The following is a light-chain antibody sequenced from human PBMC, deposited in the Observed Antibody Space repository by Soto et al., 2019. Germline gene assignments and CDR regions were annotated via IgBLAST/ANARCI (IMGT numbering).Light chain of an antibody. J-gene: IGKJ2*01. CDR3: QQYNSYSYT. CDR1: QSISSW. Sequence: DIQMTQSPSTLSASVGDRVTITCRASQSISSWLAWYQQKPGKAPKLLIYKASTLEGGVPSRFSGSGSGTEFTLTISSLQPDDFATYYFQQYNSYSYTFGQGTKLEIK. V-gene: IGKV1-5*03. CDR2: KAS.